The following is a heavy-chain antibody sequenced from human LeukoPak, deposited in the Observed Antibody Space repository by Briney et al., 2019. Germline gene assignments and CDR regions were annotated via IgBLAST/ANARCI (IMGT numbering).Heavy chain of an antibody. D-gene: IGHD2/OR15-2a*01. Sequence: PGRSLRVSCAASGFTFSSYAMSWVRQAPGKGLEWVSVISGSGGSTHYADSVKGRFTISRDNSKNTLSLQMNSLRAEDTAIYYCAKDVIDAYPLDAFDIWGQGTMVTVSS. J-gene: IGHJ3*02. CDR1: GFTFSSYA. CDR2: ISGSGGST. CDR3: AKDVIDAYPLDAFDI. V-gene: IGHV3-23*01.